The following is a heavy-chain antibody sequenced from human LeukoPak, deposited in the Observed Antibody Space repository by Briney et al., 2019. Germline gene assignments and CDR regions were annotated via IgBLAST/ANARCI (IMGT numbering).Heavy chain of an antibody. CDR2: INHSGST. Sequence: SETLSLTCAVYGGSFSGYYWSWIRQPPGKGLEWIGEINHSGSTNYNPSLKSRVTISVDTSQKQFSLNLTSVTAADTAVYYCARAMSIAARLQTIFDYWGQGTLVTVSS. V-gene: IGHV4-34*01. CDR1: GGSFSGYY. D-gene: IGHD6-6*01. CDR3: ARAMSIAARLQTIFDY. J-gene: IGHJ4*02.